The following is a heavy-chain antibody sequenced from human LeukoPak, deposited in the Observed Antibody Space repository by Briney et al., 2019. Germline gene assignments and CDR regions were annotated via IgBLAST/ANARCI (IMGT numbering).Heavy chain of an antibody. J-gene: IGHJ6*02. CDR1: GYTFTSYG. D-gene: IGHD3-10*01. CDR3: ARDQGLLWLGDTRDYYYYGMDV. V-gene: IGHV1-18*01. Sequence: GASVKVSCKASGYTFTSYGISWVRQAPGQGLEWMGWISAYNGNTNYAQKLQGRVTMTTDTSTSTAYMELRSLRSDDTAVYYCARDQGLLWLGDTRDYYYYGMDVWGQGTTVTVSS. CDR2: ISAYNGNT.